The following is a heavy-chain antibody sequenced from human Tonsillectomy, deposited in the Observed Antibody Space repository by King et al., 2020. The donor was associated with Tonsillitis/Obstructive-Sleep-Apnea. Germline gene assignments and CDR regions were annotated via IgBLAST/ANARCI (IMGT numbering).Heavy chain of an antibody. CDR3: AKAFSLGYYYYYIDV. J-gene: IGHJ6*03. V-gene: IGHV3-23*04. CDR2: ISGRGGST. Sequence: VQLVESGGGLVQPGGSLRLSCAASGFTFSSYAMSWVRQAPGKGLEWVSGISGRGGSTNYADSVKGRFTISRDNSKNTLYLQMNSLRAEDTAVYYCAKAFSLGYYYYYIDVWGKGTTVTVSS. D-gene: IGHD2/OR15-2a*01. CDR1: GFTFSSYA.